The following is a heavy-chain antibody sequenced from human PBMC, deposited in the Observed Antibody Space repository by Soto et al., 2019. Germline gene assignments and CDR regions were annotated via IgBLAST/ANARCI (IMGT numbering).Heavy chain of an antibody. CDR2: INPNSGGT. CDR1: GYTFTGYY. J-gene: IGHJ4*02. D-gene: IGHD3-22*01. Sequence: ASVKVSCKASGYTFTGYYMHWVRQAPGQGLEWMGWINPNSGGTNYAQKFQGRVTMTRDTSISTAYMELSRLRSDDTAVYYCARPRLPLQYDSSGPLDYWGQGTLVTVSS. CDR3: ARPRLPLQYDSSGPLDY. V-gene: IGHV1-2*02.